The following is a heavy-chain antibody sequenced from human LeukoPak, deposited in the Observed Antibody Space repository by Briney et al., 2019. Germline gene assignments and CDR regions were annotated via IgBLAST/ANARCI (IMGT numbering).Heavy chain of an antibody. CDR2: IYASGTT. D-gene: IGHD5/OR15-5a*01. CDR1: GGSISSGTYY. CDR3: ATLVSTRYYFDY. V-gene: IGHV4-61*09. J-gene: IGHJ4*02. Sequence: SETLSLTCTVSGGSISSGTYYWSWIRQPAGMGLEWIGHIYASGTTDSNPSLKSRFTISVDTSKNQFSLRLTSLTAADTAVYFCATLVSTRYYFDYWGQGTLVTVSS.